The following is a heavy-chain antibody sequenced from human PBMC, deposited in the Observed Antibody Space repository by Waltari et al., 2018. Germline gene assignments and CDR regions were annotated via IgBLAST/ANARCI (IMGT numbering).Heavy chain of an antibody. CDR3: ARDLIAATASDAFDI. D-gene: IGHD6-13*01. CDR2: IYYSGST. V-gene: IGHV4-59*01. Sequence: QVQLQESGPGLVRPSETLSLTCSVSGGSIRFYYWSWIRQPPGKGLEWIGSIYYSGSTNYNPSLKSRVTISVDTSKNQFSLKLTSVTAADTAMYYCARDLIAATASDAFDIWGQGTMVTVSS. J-gene: IGHJ3*02. CDR1: GGSIRFYY.